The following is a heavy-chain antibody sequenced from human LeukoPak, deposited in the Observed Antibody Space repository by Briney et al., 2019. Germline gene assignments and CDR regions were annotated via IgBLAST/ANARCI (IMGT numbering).Heavy chain of an antibody. Sequence: GGSLRLSCAASGFTFDDYAMHWVRQAPGKGLEWVSGISWNSGSIGYADSVKGRFTISRDNAKNSLYLQMNSLRAEDTALYYCAKDTVAGPYYYGMDVWGLGTTVTVSS. D-gene: IGHD6-19*01. J-gene: IGHJ6*02. CDR1: GFTFDDYA. CDR2: ISWNSGSI. CDR3: AKDTVAGPYYYGMDV. V-gene: IGHV3-9*01.